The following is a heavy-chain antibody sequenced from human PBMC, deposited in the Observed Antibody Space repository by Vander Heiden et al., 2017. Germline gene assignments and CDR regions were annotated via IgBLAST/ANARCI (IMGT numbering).Heavy chain of an antibody. V-gene: IGHV1-46*01. CDR2: INPGGDST. Sequence: QVQLVQSGAEVKKPGASVKVSCKASGYSFTTYYMHWVRPAPGQGLEWMGIINPGGDSTAYAQKFQGRVTLTRDSSTSTLYMELNSLRSEDTAVYYCARVATVGNDAFDIWGQGTMVTVSS. CDR3: ARVATVGNDAFDI. CDR1: GYSFTTYY. D-gene: IGHD4-4*01. J-gene: IGHJ3*02.